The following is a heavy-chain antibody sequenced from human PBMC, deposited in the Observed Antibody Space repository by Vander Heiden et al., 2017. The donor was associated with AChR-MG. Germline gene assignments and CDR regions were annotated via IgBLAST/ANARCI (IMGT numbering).Heavy chain of an antibody. J-gene: IGHJ5*02. D-gene: IGHD3-10*01. CDR3: ARGSTLWFRELPWFDP. Sequence: QVQLQESAPGLVKPSETLSLTCAVSGYSIRSGYYWGWIRQPPGKGLEWIGSIYHSGSTYYNPSLKSRVTISVDTSKNQFSLKLSSVTAADTAVYYCARGSTLWFRELPWFDPWGQGTLVTVSS. V-gene: IGHV4-38-2*01. CDR1: GYSIRSGYY. CDR2: IYHSGST.